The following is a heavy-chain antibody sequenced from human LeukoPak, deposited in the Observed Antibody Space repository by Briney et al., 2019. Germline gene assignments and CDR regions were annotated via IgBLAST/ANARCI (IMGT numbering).Heavy chain of an antibody. Sequence: PSETLSLTCAVYGGSFSGYYWSWIRQPPGKGLEWIGEINHSGSTNYNPSLKSRVTISVDTSKNQFSLKLSSVTAADTAVYYCARGSYYYDGSGYDGRNNWFDPWGQGTLVTVSS. CDR1: GGSFSGYY. V-gene: IGHV4-34*01. D-gene: IGHD3-22*01. CDR3: ARGSYYYDGSGYDGRNNWFDP. CDR2: INHSGST. J-gene: IGHJ5*02.